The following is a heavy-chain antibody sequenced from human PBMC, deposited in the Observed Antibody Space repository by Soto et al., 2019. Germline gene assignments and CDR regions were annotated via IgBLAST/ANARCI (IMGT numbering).Heavy chain of an antibody. D-gene: IGHD6-13*01. V-gene: IGHV3-64*01. CDR3: ARGSSSSWYFVDY. CDR1: GFTFRNYG. CDR2: ISSNGGST. Sequence: GSLRLSCAASGFTFRNYGMNWVRQAPGKGLEYVSAISSNGGSTYYANSVKGRFTISRDNSKNTLYLQMGSLRAEDMAVYYCARGSSSSWYFVDYWGQGTLVTVSS. J-gene: IGHJ4*02.